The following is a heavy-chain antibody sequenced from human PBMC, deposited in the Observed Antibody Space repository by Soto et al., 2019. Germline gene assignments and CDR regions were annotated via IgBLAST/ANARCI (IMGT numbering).Heavy chain of an antibody. V-gene: IGHV3-9*01. Sequence: EVQLVESGGGFVQPGRSLRLSCAASGFSFGDYAMHWVRQAPGKGLEWISSISWNSGGTDYADSVKGRFTISRDNAKNSLYLQMNSLRPEDTAFYSCVKGARTYYVYYFDFWGQGTLVTVSS. CDR1: GFSFGDYA. J-gene: IGHJ4*02. D-gene: IGHD1-26*01. CDR3: VKGARTYYVYYFDF. CDR2: ISWNSGGT.